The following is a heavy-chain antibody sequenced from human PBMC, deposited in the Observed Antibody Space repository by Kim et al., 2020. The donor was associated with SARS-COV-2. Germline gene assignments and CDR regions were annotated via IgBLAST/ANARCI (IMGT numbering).Heavy chain of an antibody. J-gene: IGHJ6*02. Sequence: GGSLRLSCAASGFTFSSHAMHWVRQAPGKGLEWVAVISYDGNNKYFPDSVKGRFTISRDNSQNTVYLEMSSLSADDTAVYYCARDIVVFGYKEYSRGMDVWGQGTTVTVSS. CDR1: GFTFSSHA. D-gene: IGHD3-22*01. CDR3: ARDIVVFGYKEYSRGMDV. CDR2: ISYDGNNK. V-gene: IGHV3-30*04.